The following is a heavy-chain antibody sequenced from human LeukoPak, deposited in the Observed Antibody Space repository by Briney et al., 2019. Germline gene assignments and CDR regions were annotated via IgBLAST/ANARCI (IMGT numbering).Heavy chain of an antibody. D-gene: IGHD3-9*01. CDR3: AREGYDILTGYYSYYFDY. J-gene: IGHJ4*02. CDR2: IYYSGST. V-gene: IGHV4-31*11. CDR1: GGSISSGGYY. Sequence: SQTLSLTCAVSGGSISSGGYYWSWSRQHPGKGLEWIGYIYYSGSTYYNPSLKSRVTISVDTSKNQFSLKLSSVAAADTAVYYCAREGYDILTGYYSYYFDYWGQGTLVTVSS.